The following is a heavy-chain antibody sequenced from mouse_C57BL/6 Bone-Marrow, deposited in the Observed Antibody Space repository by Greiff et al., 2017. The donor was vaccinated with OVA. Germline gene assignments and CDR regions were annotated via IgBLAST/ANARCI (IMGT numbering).Heavy chain of an antibody. V-gene: IGHV1-50*01. D-gene: IGHD1-1*01. CDR2: IDPSDSYT. CDR1: GYTFTSYW. CDR3: ARGGTVVATPLAY. Sequence: QVQLKQPGAELVKPGASVKLSCKASGYTFTSYWMQWVEQRPGQGLEWIGEIDPSDSYTNYNQKFKGKATLTVDTSSSTAYMQLSSLTSEDSAVYYCARGGTVVATPLAYWGQGTLVTVSA. J-gene: IGHJ3*01.